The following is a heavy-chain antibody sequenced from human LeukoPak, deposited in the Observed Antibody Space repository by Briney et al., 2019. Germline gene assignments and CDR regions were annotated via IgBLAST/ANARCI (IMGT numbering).Heavy chain of an antibody. Sequence: GASVKVSCKASRGTFSSYAISWVRQAPGQGLEWMGGIIPIFGTANYAQKFQGRVTITADESTSTAYMELSSLRSEDTAVYYCARPDSSSELYYYYGMDVWGQGTTVTVSS. J-gene: IGHJ6*02. CDR3: ARPDSSSELYYYYGMDV. CDR2: IIPIFGTA. CDR1: RGTFSSYA. V-gene: IGHV1-69*13. D-gene: IGHD6-13*01.